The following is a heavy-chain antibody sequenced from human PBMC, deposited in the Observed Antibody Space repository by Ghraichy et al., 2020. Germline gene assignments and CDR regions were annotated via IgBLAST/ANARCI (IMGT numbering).Heavy chain of an antibody. D-gene: IGHD3-22*01. Sequence: WVSTISGSGGSTYFADSVKGRFTISRDNSKNTLYLQMNSLRAEDTAVYYCAKDLYDSSGYDVYWGQGTLVTVSS. J-gene: IGHJ4*02. CDR2: ISGSGGST. V-gene: IGHV3-23*01. CDR3: AKDLYDSSGYDVY.